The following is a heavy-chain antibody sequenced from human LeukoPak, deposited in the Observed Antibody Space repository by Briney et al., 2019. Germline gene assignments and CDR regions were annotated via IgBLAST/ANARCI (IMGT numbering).Heavy chain of an antibody. D-gene: IGHD6-19*01. CDR1: GFTFDDYA. V-gene: IGHV3-9*01. CDR3: AKDFHSSGWSHFDY. Sequence: AGGSLRLSCAASGFTFDDYAMHWVRHAPGKGLEWVSGISWNSGSIGNADSVKGRFTISRDNAKNSLYLQMNSLRAEDTALYYCAKDFHSSGWSHFDYWGQGTLVTVSS. J-gene: IGHJ4*02. CDR2: ISWNSGSI.